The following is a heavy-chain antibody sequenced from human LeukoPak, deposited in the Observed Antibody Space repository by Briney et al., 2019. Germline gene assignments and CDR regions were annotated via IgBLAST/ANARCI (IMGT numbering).Heavy chain of an antibody. J-gene: IGHJ4*02. D-gene: IGHD6-19*01. Sequence: GGSLRLSCAASGFTFSSYGMSWVRQAPGKGLEWVSAISGSGGSTYYADSVKGRFTISRDNSKNTLYLQMNSLRAEDTAVYYCAKRGSSGWYRGVDPTAFDYWGQGTLVTVSS. V-gene: IGHV3-23*01. CDR1: GFTFSSYG. CDR2: ISGSGGST. CDR3: AKRGSSGWYRGVDPTAFDY.